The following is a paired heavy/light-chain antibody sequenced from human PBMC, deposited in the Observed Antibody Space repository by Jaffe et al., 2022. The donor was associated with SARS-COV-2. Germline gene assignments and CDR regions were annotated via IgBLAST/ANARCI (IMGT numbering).Light chain of an antibody. CDR2: RAS. CDR3: QQYNTYST. Sequence: DIQMTQSPSTLSASVGDRVTITCRASQSISSWLAWYQQKPGEAPKLLIYRASSLESGVPSRFSGSGSGTEFTLTISSLQPDDFATYYCQQYNTYSTFGQGTKLEIK. CDR1: QSISSW. J-gene: IGKJ2*01. V-gene: IGKV1-5*03.
Heavy chain of an antibody. CDR2: ISAYNGNT. CDR3: ARYRGVGIDLGTFDP. D-gene: IGHD3-10*01. V-gene: IGHV1-18*01. J-gene: IGHJ5*02. CDR1: GYIFTTYG. Sequence: QVQLVQSGAEVKKPGVSVKVSCKASGYIFTTYGITWVRQAPGQGLEWMGWISAYNGNTKYAQKFQGRVTMTTDTSTSTAYMELRSLRSDDTAIYYCARYRGVGIDLGTFDPWGQGTLVTVSS.